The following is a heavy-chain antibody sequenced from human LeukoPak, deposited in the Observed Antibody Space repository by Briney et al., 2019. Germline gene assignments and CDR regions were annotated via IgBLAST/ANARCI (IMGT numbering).Heavy chain of an antibody. V-gene: IGHV3-23*01. D-gene: IGHD6-13*01. CDR3: AKVAAAAGLDF. J-gene: IGHJ4*02. CDR2: ISISGRDT. Sequence: GGSLRLSCAASGFTFSSYAMTWVRQAPGKGLGWVSTISISGRDTYYADSVEGRFTISRDNSQNTLFLQMNSLRAEDTAVYYCAKVAAAAGLDFWGQGTLVTVSS. CDR1: GFTFSSYA.